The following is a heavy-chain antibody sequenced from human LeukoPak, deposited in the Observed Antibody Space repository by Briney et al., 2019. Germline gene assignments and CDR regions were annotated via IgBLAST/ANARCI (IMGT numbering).Heavy chain of an antibody. CDR3: AKDVYCSGGSCGIDY. CDR1: GFTFSSYG. V-gene: IGHV3-30*18. Sequence: GGSLRLSCAASGFTFSSYGMHWVRQAPGKGLEWVAVISYDGSNKYYADSVKGRFTISRDNSMNTLYLQMNSLRAEDTAVYYCAKDVYCSGGSCGIDYWGQGTLVTVSS. D-gene: IGHD2-15*01. CDR2: ISYDGSNK. J-gene: IGHJ4*02.